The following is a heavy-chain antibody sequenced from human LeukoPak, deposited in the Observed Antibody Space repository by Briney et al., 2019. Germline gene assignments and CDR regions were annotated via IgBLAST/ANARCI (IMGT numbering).Heavy chain of an antibody. CDR1: GFTVDSNY. V-gene: IGHV3-53*01. CDR2: IYTGGNT. CDR3: ARGDDSGYSDSFDY. D-gene: IGHD3-22*01. Sequence: GGSLRLSCAASGFTVDSNYLSWGRQAPGKGLEWVSAIYTGGNTYYAASVKGRFTISRDFSKNTVFLHMNSLRAEDTAMYYCARGDDSGYSDSFDYWGQGALVTVSS. J-gene: IGHJ4*02.